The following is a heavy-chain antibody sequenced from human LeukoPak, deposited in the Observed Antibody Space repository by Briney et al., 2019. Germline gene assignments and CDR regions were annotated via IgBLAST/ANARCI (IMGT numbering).Heavy chain of an antibody. CDR2: ISSSSSYI. CDR3: ARDSPEDTYYDFWSGYVNPDY. D-gene: IGHD3-3*01. Sequence: GGSLRLSCAASGFTFSSYSMNWVRQAPGKGLEWVSSISSSSSYIYYADSVKGRFTISRDNAKNSLYLQMNSLRAEGTAVYYCARDSPEDTYYDFWSGYVNPDYWGQGTLVTVSS. CDR1: GFTFSSYS. V-gene: IGHV3-21*01. J-gene: IGHJ4*02.